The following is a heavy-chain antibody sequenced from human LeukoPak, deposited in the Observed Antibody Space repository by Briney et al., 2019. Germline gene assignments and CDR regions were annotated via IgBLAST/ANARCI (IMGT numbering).Heavy chain of an antibody. CDR3: ASTIH. V-gene: IGHV4-38-2*01. Sequence: SETLSLTCSVSGYSISSGYYWGWIRQPPGKGLEWIGSIYHSGSTYYNPSLKSRVTISVDTSKNQFSLKLSSVTAADTAVYYCASTIHWGQGTLVTVSS. D-gene: IGHD5-24*01. J-gene: IGHJ4*02. CDR2: IYHSGST. CDR1: GYSISSGYY.